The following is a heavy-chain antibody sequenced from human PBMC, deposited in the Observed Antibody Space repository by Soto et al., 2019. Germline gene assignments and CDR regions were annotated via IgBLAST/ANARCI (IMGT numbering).Heavy chain of an antibody. V-gene: IGHV4-34*01. Sequence: SETLSLTCAVYGGSFSGYYWSWIRQPPGKGLEWIGEINHSGSTNYNPSLKSRVTISVDTSKNQFSLKLSSVTAADTAVYYCARVGTRRGYSYGQSERYNLFDPWGQGTLVTVSS. D-gene: IGHD5-18*01. CDR3: ARVGTRRGYSYGQSERYNLFDP. CDR1: GGSFSGYY. CDR2: INHSGST. J-gene: IGHJ5*02.